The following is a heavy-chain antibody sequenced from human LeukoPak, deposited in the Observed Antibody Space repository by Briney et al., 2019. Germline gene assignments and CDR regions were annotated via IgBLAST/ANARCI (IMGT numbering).Heavy chain of an antibody. V-gene: IGHV3-53*01. CDR3: ARGRGGYFHADAFDI. D-gene: IGHD3-22*01. Sequence: PGGSLRLSCAASGFTVSSNYMSWVRQAPGKGLEWVSVIYSGGSTYYADSVKGRFTISRDNSKNTLYLQMNSLRAEDTAVYYCARGRGGYFHADAFDIWGQGTMVTVSS. J-gene: IGHJ3*02. CDR1: GFTVSSNY. CDR2: IYSGGST.